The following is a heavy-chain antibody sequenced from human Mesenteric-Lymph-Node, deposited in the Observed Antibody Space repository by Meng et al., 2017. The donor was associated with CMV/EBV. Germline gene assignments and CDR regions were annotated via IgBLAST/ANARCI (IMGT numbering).Heavy chain of an antibody. Sequence: GGSLRLSCAASGFTFSIYRMSWVRQAPGKGLEWVACMTTCSNNIYYADSVKGRFTISRDTAKDSLCLQKNSLRAEDTAVYYCARTYPKGLYGMDVWGQGTTVTVSS. V-gene: IGHV3-21*06. CDR3: ARTYPKGLYGMDV. CDR1: GFTFSIYR. CDR2: MTTCSNNI. J-gene: IGHJ6*02.